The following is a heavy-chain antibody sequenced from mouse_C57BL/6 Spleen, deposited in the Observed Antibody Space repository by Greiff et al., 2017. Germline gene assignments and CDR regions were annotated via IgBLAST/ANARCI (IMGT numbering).Heavy chain of an antibody. Sequence: EVPLVESEGGLVQPGSSMKLSCTASGFTFSAYYMAWVRQVPEKGLEWVANINYDGSSTYYLDSLKSRFIISRDNAKNILYLQMSSLKSEDTATNYCARDRGGYDYDGFDYWGQGTTLTGSS. CDR3: ARDRGGYDYDGFDY. D-gene: IGHD2-4*01. CDR2: INYDGSST. J-gene: IGHJ2*01. V-gene: IGHV5-16*01. CDR1: GFTFSAYY.